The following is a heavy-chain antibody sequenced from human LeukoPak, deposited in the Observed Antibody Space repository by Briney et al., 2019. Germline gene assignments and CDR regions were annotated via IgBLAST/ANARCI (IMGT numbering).Heavy chain of an antibody. CDR2: IYYSGST. Sequence: PPETLSLTCTVSGGSISSGDYYWSWIRQPPGKGLEWIGYIYYSGSTYYNPSLKSRVTISVDTSKNQFSLKLSSVTAADTAVYYCARVSLERRYYYYGMDVWGQGTTVTVSS. J-gene: IGHJ6*02. CDR3: ARVSLERRYYYYGMDV. V-gene: IGHV4-30-4*01. CDR1: GGSISSGDYY. D-gene: IGHD1-1*01.